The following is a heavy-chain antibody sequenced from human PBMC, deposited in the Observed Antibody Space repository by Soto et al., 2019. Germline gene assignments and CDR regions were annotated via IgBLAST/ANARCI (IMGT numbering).Heavy chain of an antibody. D-gene: IGHD2-21*02. CDR3: ARASVVTPLVLYYFDY. Sequence: SVEVSCKXSGSTFSSYAISWVRQAPGQGLEWMGRIIPIFGTANYAQKFQGRVTITADESTSTAYMELSSLRSEDTAVYYRARASVVTPLVLYYFDYWGQGTLVTVSS. J-gene: IGHJ4*02. CDR2: IIPIFGTA. V-gene: IGHV1-69*13. CDR1: GSTFSSYA.